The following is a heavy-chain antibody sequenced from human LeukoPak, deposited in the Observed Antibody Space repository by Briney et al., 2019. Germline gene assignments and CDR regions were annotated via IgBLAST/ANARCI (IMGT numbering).Heavy chain of an antibody. Sequence: GGSLRLSCAASGFTFSSYTMTWVRQAPGKGLEWVSSISTSSLYIYYADSVKGRFTISRDNSKNTLYLQMNSLRAEDTAVYYCAKSGRRGYSYGYRFKYYYDYWGQGTLVTVSS. CDR3: AKSGRRGYSYGYRFKYYYDY. V-gene: IGHV3-21*01. J-gene: IGHJ4*02. D-gene: IGHD5-18*01. CDR2: ISTSSLYI. CDR1: GFTFSSYT.